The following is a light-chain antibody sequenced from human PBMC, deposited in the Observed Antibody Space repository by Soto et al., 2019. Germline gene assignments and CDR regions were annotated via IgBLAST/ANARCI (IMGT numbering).Light chain of an antibody. J-gene: IGLJ2*01. Sequence: QSVLAQPASVSGSPGQSITISGAGTNRDVGGYNYVSWYQQYPGKAPKLIIYEVTYRPSGVSNRFSGSKSGNTASLTISGLQAEDEADYYCSSYSSSSALDVIFGGGTKLTVL. CDR2: EVT. CDR3: SSYSSSSALDVI. V-gene: IGLV2-14*01. CDR1: NRDVGGYNY.